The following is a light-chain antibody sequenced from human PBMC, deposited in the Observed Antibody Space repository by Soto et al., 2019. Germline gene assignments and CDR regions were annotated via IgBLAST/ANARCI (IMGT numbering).Light chain of an antibody. CDR3: SSYSSSSTVV. J-gene: IGLJ2*01. CDR1: SSDVGGYNY. Sequence: QSALTQPASVSGSPGQSITISCTGTSSDVGGYNYVSWYQQYPGKVPKLMIYDDSRPSGVSDRFSGSKSGNTASLIISGLQAEDETDYYCSSYSSSSTVVFGGGTKLTVL. CDR2: DDS. V-gene: IGLV2-14*01.